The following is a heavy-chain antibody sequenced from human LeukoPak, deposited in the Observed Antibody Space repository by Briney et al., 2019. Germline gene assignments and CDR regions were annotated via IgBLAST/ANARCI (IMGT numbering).Heavy chain of an antibody. D-gene: IGHD2-21*02. J-gene: IGHJ3*02. CDR2: ISGSGGST. CDR1: GFTFSSCA. V-gene: IGHV3-23*01. CDR3: ATPWNPESGDHDAFDI. Sequence: GGSLRLSCAASGFTFSSCAMSWVRQAPGKGLEWVSAISGSGGSTYYADSVKGRFTISRDNSKNTLYLQMNSLRAEDTAVYYCATPWNPESGDHDAFDIWGQGTMVTVSS.